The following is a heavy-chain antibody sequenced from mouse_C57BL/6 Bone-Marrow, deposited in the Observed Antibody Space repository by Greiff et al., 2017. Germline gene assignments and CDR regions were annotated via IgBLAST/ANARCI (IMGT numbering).Heavy chain of an antibody. CDR3: ARGTITAPY. Sequence: QVQLQQSGAELVKPGASVKLSCKASGYTFTSYWMHWVKQRPGQGLEWIGMIHPNSGSTNYNEKFKSKATLTVDKSSSTAYMPLSSLTSEDTAVYYCARGTITAPYWGQGTLVTVSA. J-gene: IGHJ3*01. D-gene: IGHD1-3*01. CDR2: IHPNSGST. V-gene: IGHV1-64*01. CDR1: GYTFTSYW.